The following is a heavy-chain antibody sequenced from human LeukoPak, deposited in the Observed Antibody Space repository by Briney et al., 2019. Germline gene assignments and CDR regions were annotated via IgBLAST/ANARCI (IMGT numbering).Heavy chain of an antibody. V-gene: IGHV3-48*03. J-gene: IGHJ4*02. CDR2: ISSSGSTI. D-gene: IGHD6-19*01. CDR3: AKARGWIAGLRAGTLDY. Sequence: GGSLRLSCAASGFTFSSYEMNWVRQAPGKGLEWVSYISSSGSTIYYADSVKGRFTISRDNSKNSLYLQMNSLRTEDTALYYCAKARGWIAGLRAGTLDYWGQGTLVTVSS. CDR1: GFTFSSYE.